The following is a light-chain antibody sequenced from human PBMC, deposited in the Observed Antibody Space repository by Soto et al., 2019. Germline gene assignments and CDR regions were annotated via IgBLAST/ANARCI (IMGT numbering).Light chain of an antibody. J-gene: IGLJ1*01. Sequence: QSALTQPASVSGSPGQSITISCTGTSSDVGGYNYVSWYQQHPGKAPKLMIYDVNNRPSGVSNRFSGSKSGNTASLTISGLQAEDEADYYCSSYTTSSTLGVFGTGT. CDR2: DVN. CDR3: SSYTTSSTLGV. CDR1: SSDVGGYNY. V-gene: IGLV2-14*03.